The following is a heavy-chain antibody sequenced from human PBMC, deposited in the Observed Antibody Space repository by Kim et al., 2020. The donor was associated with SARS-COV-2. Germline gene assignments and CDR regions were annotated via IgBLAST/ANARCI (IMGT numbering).Heavy chain of an antibody. J-gene: IGHJ4*02. D-gene: IGHD2-15*01. CDR3: GADMARLHYCSGGSCPNPPLDY. CDR1: GFTFSSYA. V-gene: IGHV3-23*01. CDR2: ISGSGGST. Sequence: GGSLRLSCAASGFTFSSYAMSWVRQAPGKGLEWVSAISGSGGSTYYADSVKGRFTISRDNSKNTLYLQMNSLRAEDTAVYYCGADMARLHYCSGGSCPNPPLDYWGQGTLVTVSS.